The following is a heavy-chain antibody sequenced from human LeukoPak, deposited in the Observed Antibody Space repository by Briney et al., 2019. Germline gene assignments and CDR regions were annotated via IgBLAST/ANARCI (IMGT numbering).Heavy chain of an antibody. Sequence: GASVKVSCKASVYTFTSYGISWVRQAPGQGLEWMGLISAYNGNTNYAQKLQGRVTMTTDTSTSTAYMELRSLRSDDTAVYYCARAREDYDYVWGSYPKYYFDYWGKGTLVTVSS. V-gene: IGHV1-18*01. CDR1: VYTFTSYG. CDR2: ISAYNGNT. J-gene: IGHJ4*02. CDR3: ARAREDYDYVWGSYPKYYFDY. D-gene: IGHD3-16*02.